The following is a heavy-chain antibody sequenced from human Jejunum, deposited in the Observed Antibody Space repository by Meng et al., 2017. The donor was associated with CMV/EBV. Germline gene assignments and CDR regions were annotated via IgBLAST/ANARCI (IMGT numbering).Heavy chain of an antibody. J-gene: IGHJ2*01. V-gene: IGHV3-11*05. CDR1: TFTFSDYY. CDR3: ARVRDLVHWSFDL. CDR2: ISSRSTFT. Sequence: MELGESGGGLGKPGGYPRLSCAASTFTFSDYYMSWIRQAPGKGLEWVSYISSRSTFTNFADSVKGRFTISRDNAKNSLYLQMNSLRADDTAIYYCARVRDLVHWSFDLWGRGTLVTVSS.